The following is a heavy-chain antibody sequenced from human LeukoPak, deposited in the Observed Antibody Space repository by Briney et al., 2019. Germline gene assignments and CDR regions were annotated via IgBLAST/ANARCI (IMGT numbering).Heavy chain of an antibody. D-gene: IGHD6-19*01. CDR2: ISAYNGNT. CDR3: ARGGGGWYWYVMGNWFDP. Sequence: GASVKVSCKASGYTFTSYGISWVRQAPGQGLEWMGWISAYNGNTNYAQKLQGRVTMTTDTSTSTAYMELRRLRSDDTAVYYCARGGGGWYWYVMGNWFDPWGQGTLVTVSS. J-gene: IGHJ5*02. V-gene: IGHV1-18*01. CDR1: GYTFTSYG.